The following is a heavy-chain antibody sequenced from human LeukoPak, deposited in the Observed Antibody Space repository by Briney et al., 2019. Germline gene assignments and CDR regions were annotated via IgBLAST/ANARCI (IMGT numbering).Heavy chain of an antibody. D-gene: IGHD4-17*01. CDR1: GGSISSSNW. Sequence: KPSGTLSLTCGVFGGSISSSNWWSWLRQPPGKGLEWIGEIYHSGSTNYNPSLKSRVTISVDTSKSQFSLKLSSVTAADTAVYYCARWGWEETTVTTTASSAYSGGTSPGFDYWGQGTLVTVSS. CDR2: IYHSGST. J-gene: IGHJ4*02. CDR3: ARWGWEETTVTTTASSAYSGGTSPGFDY. V-gene: IGHV4-4*02.